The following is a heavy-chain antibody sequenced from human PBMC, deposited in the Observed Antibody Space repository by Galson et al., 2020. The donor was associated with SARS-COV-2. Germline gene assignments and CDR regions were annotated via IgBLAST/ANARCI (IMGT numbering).Heavy chain of an antibody. D-gene: IGHD6-19*01. CDR2: INSDGSST. V-gene: IGHV3-74*01. Sequence: GGSLRLSCAASGFTFSSYWMHWVRQAPGKGLVWVSRINSDGSSTSYADSVKGRFTISRDNAKNTLYLQMNSLRAEDTAVYYCARGKKTDSSGWYVIDDAFDVGGQGRMVTVSS. CDR3: ARGKKTDSSGWYVIDDAFDV. CDR1: GFTFSSYW. J-gene: IGHJ3*01.